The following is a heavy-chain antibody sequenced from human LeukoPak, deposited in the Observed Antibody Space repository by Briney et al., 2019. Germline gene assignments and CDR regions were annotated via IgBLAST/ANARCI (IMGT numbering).Heavy chain of an antibody. V-gene: IGHV1-69-2*01. CDR1: GYTFTDYY. CDR3: ATADCSSTSCYRLLGAFDI. Sequence: ASVKVSCKVSGYTFTDYYMHWVQQAPGKGLEWTGLVDPEDGETIYAEKFQGRVTITADTSTDTAYMELSSLRSEDTAVYYCATADCSSTSCYRLLGAFDIWGQGTMVTVSS. D-gene: IGHD2-2*01. CDR2: VDPEDGET. J-gene: IGHJ3*02.